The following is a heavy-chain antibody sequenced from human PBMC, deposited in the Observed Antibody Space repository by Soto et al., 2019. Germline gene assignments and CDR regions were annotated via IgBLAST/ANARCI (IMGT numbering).Heavy chain of an antibody. CDR1: SGSISSNNC. D-gene: IGHD3-3*01. J-gene: IGHJ4*02. CDR2: IYHSGST. Sequence: SETLSLTCAVSSGSISSNNCWRWVRQPPGKGLEWIGHIYHSGSTNYNPSLKSRVTISVDTSNNQFSLKLSSVTAADTAVYYCERHNRGLRFLEWFPLFDQWGQGTLVTVSS. V-gene: IGHV4-4*02. CDR3: ERHNRGLRFLEWFPLFDQ.